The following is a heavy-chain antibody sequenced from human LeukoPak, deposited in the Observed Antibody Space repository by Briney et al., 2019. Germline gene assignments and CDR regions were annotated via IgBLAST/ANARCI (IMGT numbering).Heavy chain of an antibody. V-gene: IGHV1-3*01. D-gene: IGHD3-16*01. CDR2: INAGNGNT. J-gene: IGHJ4*02. CDR3: ARFELVMVHFDY. CDR1: GYTFTSYA. Sequence: ASVKVSCKASGYTFTSYAMHWVRQAPGQRLEWMGWINAGNGNTKYSQKFQGRVTITRDTSASTAYMELSGLRSEDTAVYYCARFELVMVHFDYWGQGTLVTVSS.